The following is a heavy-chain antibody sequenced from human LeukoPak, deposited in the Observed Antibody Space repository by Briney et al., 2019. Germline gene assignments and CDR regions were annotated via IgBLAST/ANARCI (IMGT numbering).Heavy chain of an antibody. CDR2: ISGNGGST. V-gene: IGHV3-23*01. CDR3: AKDPSSSTIFDY. CDR1: GFTFSSYA. D-gene: IGHD2-2*01. J-gene: IGHJ4*02. Sequence: GGSLRLSCAASGFTFSSYAMSWVRQAPGKGPEWVSAISGNGGSTYYADSVKGRFTISRDNSKNTLYLQMNSLRAEDTAVYYCAKDPSSSTIFDYWGQGTLVTVSS.